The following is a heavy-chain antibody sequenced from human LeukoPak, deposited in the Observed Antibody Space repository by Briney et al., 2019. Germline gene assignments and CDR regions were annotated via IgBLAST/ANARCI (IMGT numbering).Heavy chain of an antibody. V-gene: IGHV3-30*09. Sequence: GGSPRLSCATSGFTFSSYAMHWVRQAPGKGLEWVAVILYDGSNEYYADSVKGRFAISRDNSQNTLHLQMNSLRAEDTAVYYCARAQHRGWGFDYWGQGTLVTVSS. CDR2: ILYDGSNE. CDR3: ARAQHRGWGFDY. CDR1: GFTFSSYA. J-gene: IGHJ4*02. D-gene: IGHD1-26*01.